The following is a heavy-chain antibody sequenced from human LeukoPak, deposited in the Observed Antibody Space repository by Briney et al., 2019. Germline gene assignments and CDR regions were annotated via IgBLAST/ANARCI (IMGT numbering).Heavy chain of an antibody. V-gene: IGHV4-34*01. CDR1: GGSFSGYY. CDR3: ATYGMDV. J-gene: IGHJ6*02. CDR2: INHSGST. Sequence: SETLSLTCAVYGGSFSGYYWSWIRQPPGKGLEWIGEINHSGSTNYNPSLKSRATISVDTSKNQFSLKLSSVTAADTAVYYRATYGMDVWGQGTTVTVSS.